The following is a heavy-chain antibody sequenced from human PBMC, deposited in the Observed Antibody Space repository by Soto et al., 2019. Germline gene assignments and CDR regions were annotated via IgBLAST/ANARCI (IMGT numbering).Heavy chain of an antibody. CDR2: IYYSGST. CDR1: GGSLSRYY. D-gene: IGHD3-10*01. V-gene: IGHV4-59*01. Sequence: SETLSLTCNVSGGSLSRYYWSWLRQPPGKGLEWIEYIYYSGSTNYNPSLKSRITISVDTSKNQFFLKLSSVTAADTAVYYCAILEFGELGASGAYYYYGMGVWGQGTTVTVSS. J-gene: IGHJ6*02. CDR3: AILEFGELGASGAYYYYGMGV.